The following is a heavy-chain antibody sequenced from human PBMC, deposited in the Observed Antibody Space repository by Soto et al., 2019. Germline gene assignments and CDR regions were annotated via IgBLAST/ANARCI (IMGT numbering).Heavy chain of an antibody. CDR1: GGTFSSYT. CDR2: IIPILGIA. D-gene: IGHD3-10*01. V-gene: IGHV1-69*02. J-gene: IGHJ5*02. CDR3: ARGVWYEGAGSYVPFDP. Sequence: QVQLVQSGAEVKKPGSSVKVSCKASGGTFSSYTISWVRQAPGQGLEWMGRIIPILGIANYAQKFQGRVTITEDKSTRTAYMELSSRRSEDTAVYYCARGVWYEGAGSYVPFDPWGQGTLVTVSS.